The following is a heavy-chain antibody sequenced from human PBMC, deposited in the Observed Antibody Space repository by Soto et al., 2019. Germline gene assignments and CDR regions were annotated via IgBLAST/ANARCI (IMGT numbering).Heavy chain of an antibody. V-gene: IGHV1-2*02. CDR3: ARPPGYISDWYYFDL. CDR1: GYTFVDYY. J-gene: IGHJ4*02. CDR2: ISSKSGGT. D-gene: IGHD6-19*01. Sequence: GASVKVSCKASGYTFVDYYMHWVRQAPGQGFEWMGRISSKSGGTNYAQKFQGRVTMTWDTSLNTAYMELSSLMSEDTAVYYCARPPGYISDWYYFDLWGQGTLVTVSS.